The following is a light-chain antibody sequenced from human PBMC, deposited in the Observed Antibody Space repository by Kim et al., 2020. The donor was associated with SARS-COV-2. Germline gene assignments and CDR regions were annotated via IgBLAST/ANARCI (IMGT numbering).Light chain of an antibody. Sequence: SYELTQPPSVSVSPGQTASITCSGDKLGDKYACWYQQKPGQSPVLVIYQDTKRPSGIPERFSGSNSGNTATLTISGTQAKDEADYYCQARDSSTVVFGGGTQLTVL. CDR1: KLGDKY. J-gene: IGLJ2*01. V-gene: IGLV3-1*01. CDR2: QDT. CDR3: QARDSSTVV.